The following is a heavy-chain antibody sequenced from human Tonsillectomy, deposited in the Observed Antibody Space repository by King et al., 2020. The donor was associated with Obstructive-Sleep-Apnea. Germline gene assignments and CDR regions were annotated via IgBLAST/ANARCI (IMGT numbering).Heavy chain of an antibody. Sequence: VQLVESGGGLVQPGGSLRLSCAASGFTFRSYAMTWVRQAPGKGLEWGSTISGGGSRTHYADSVKGRFSISRDNSRNTLYLQMNSLRAEDTAVYFCARAMGVVVITYYFEYWGQGTLVTVSS. V-gene: IGHV3-23*04. D-gene: IGHD3-22*01. CDR3: ARAMGVVVITYYFEY. CDR2: ISGGGSRT. J-gene: IGHJ4*02. CDR1: GFTFRSYA.